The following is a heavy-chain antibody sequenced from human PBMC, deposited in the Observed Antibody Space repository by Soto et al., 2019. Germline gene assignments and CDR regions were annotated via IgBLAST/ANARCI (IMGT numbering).Heavy chain of an antibody. Sequence: EVHLVESGGGLAQPGRSLRLSCVASGLTFHDYAMHWVRQAPGKGLEWVSGISWNSGNIGYADSVKGRFTISRDNAKNSLYLQMNSLRADDTALCYCAKLASAYEVDYWGQGTLVTVSS. CDR2: ISWNSGNI. J-gene: IGHJ4*02. D-gene: IGHD5-12*01. CDR3: AKLASAYEVDY. CDR1: GLTFHDYA. V-gene: IGHV3-9*01.